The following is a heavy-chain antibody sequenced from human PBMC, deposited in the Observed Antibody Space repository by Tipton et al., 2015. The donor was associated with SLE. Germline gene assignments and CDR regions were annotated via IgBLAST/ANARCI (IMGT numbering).Heavy chain of an antibody. Sequence: LRLSCTVSGYSISSGEYWGWIRQLPGKGLEWMGSVFDSGNTYYNPSLKSRVTISIDTSKNQFSLKLSSVTAADTAVYYCAREIRYGGSYDCFDPWGQGILVTVSS. CDR1: GYSISSGEY. CDR3: AREIRYGGSYDCFDP. CDR2: VFDSGNT. D-gene: IGHD1-26*01. V-gene: IGHV4-38-2*02. J-gene: IGHJ5*02.